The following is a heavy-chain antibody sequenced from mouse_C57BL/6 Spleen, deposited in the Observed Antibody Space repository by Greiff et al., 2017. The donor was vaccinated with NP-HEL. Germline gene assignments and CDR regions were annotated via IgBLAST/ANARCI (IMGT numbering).Heavy chain of an antibody. D-gene: IGHD1-2*01. V-gene: IGHV1-82*01. Sequence: QVQLQQSGPELVKPGASVKISCKASGYAFSSSWMNWVKQRPGKGLEWIGRIYPGDGDTNYNGKFKGKATLTADKSSSTAYMQLSSLTSEDSAVYFCARDCDYYGPYYFDYWGQGTTLTVSS. CDR3: ARDCDYYGPYYFDY. CDR1: GYAFSSSW. CDR2: IYPGDGDT. J-gene: IGHJ2*01.